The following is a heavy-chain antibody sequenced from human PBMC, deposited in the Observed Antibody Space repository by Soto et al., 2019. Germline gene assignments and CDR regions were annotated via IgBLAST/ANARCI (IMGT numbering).Heavy chain of an antibody. V-gene: IGHV4-39*02. J-gene: IGHJ4*02. Sequence: PSETLSLTCTVSGGSISSSSYYWGWIRQPPGKGLEWIGSIYYSGSTYYNPSLKSQVTISVDTSKNQFSLKLSSVTAADTAVYYCARDKITGLFDYWGQGTLVTVS. CDR3: ARDKITGLFDY. CDR1: GGSISSSSYY. CDR2: IYYSGST. D-gene: IGHD2-8*02.